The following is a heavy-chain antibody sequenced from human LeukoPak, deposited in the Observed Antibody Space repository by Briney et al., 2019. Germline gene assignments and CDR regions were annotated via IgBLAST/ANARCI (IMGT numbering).Heavy chain of an antibody. V-gene: IGHV4-34*01. Sequence: SETLSLTGAVYGGSFSGYYWSWIRQPPGKGLEWIGEINHSGSTNYNPSLKSRVTISVDTSKNQFSLKLSSVTAADTAVYYCARAHYGGNSDFDYWGQGTLVTVSS. CDR2: INHSGST. J-gene: IGHJ4*02. D-gene: IGHD4-23*01. CDR1: GGSFSGYY. CDR3: ARAHYGGNSDFDY.